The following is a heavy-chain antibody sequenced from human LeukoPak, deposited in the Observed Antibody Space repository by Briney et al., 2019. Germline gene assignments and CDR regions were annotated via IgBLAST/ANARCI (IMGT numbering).Heavy chain of an antibody. D-gene: IGHD5-18*01. J-gene: IGHJ4*02. CDR1: GGSISSGGYY. CDR3: ARGGEHYSYGYSGVIDY. V-gene: IGHV4-31*03. Sequence: SETLSLTCTVSGGSISSGGYYWSWIRQHPGKGLEWIGYIYNSGSTYYNPSLKSRVTISVDTSKNQFSLKLSSVTAADTAVYYCARGGEHYSYGYSGVIDYWGQGTLVTVSS. CDR2: IYNSGST.